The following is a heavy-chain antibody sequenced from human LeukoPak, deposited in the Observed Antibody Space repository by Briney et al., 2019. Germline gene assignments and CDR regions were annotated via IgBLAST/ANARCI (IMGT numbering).Heavy chain of an antibody. V-gene: IGHV4-59*01. CDR2: IYYSGST. CDR3: AKPSNYYGSATDAFDF. J-gene: IGHJ3*01. D-gene: IGHD3-10*01. CDR1: GGSISSYY. Sequence: SETLSLTCTVSGGSISSYYWSWIRPPPGKGLEWIGYIYYSGSTNYNPSLKSRVTISVDTSKNQFSLKLSSVTAADTAVYYCAKPSNYYGSATDAFDFWGQGTMVTVSS.